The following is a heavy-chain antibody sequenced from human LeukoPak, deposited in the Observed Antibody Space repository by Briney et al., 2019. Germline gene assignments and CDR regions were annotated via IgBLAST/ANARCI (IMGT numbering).Heavy chain of an antibody. CDR1: GGSISSSNYY. D-gene: IGHD2/OR15-2a*01. CDR3: ARHENIIMVPTAHAFDY. Sequence: SEXLSLTCTVSGGSISSSNYYWGWIRQPPGTGLEWIGTIYYSGDSYYTPSLKSRASISVDTSKNRFSLNVNSVTAADTAVYFCARHENIIMVPTAHAFDYWGQGALVTVSS. V-gene: IGHV4-39*01. CDR2: IYYSGDS. J-gene: IGHJ4*02.